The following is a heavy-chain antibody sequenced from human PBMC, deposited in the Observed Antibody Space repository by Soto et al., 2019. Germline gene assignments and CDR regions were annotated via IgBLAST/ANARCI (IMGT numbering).Heavy chain of an antibody. D-gene: IGHD3-3*01. V-gene: IGHV3-7*01. CDR3: AKDRDYDFWSGSPLMDV. CDR1: GFTFSSYW. J-gene: IGHJ6*03. Sequence: PGGSLRLSCAASGFTFSSYWMSWVRQAPGKGLEWVANIKQDGSEKYYVDSVKGRFTISRDNAKNSLYLQMNSLRAEDTAVYYCAKDRDYDFWSGSPLMDVWGKGTTVTVSS. CDR2: IKQDGSEK.